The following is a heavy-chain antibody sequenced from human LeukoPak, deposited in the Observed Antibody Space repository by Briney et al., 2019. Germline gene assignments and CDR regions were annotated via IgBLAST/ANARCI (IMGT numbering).Heavy chain of an antibody. V-gene: IGHV3-53*01. CDR1: GFIVSSNY. CDR3: AREAVAGSFDI. CDR2: IHSGGST. D-gene: IGHD6-19*01. J-gene: IGHJ3*02. Sequence: PGGSLGLSCAASGFIVSSNYMSWVRQAPGKGLEWVSVIHSGGSTYYVDSVKGRFTISRANSKNTLYLQMSSLRVEDTAVYYCAREAVAGSFDIWGQGTMVTVSS.